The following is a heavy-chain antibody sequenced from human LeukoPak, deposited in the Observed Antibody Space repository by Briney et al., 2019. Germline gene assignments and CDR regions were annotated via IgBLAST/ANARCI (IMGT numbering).Heavy chain of an antibody. CDR1: GFTFSNAW. Sequence: GGSLRLSCAASGFTFSNAWMSWVRQAPGKGLEWVGRIKSKTDGGTTDYAAPVKGRFTISRDDSKNTLYLQMNSLKTEDTAVYYCARETVRWRDHYFDYWGREPWSPSPQ. J-gene: IGHJ4*02. D-gene: IGHD4-23*01. CDR3: ARETVRWRDHYFDY. V-gene: IGHV3-15*01. CDR2: IKSKTDGGTT.